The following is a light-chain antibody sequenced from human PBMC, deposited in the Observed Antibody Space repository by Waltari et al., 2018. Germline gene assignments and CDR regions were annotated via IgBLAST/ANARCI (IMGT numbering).Light chain of an antibody. V-gene: IGLV3-21*04. CDR2: VDS. CDR1: NIGSYS. CDR3: QVWHAAIDPGV. Sequence: SYVLTQPPSVSVAPGETARITCGGDNIGSYSVHWYQQKPGQAPVLVIFVDSDRPSGIPGRFSGSNSGNTATLTISRVEAGDEANYCCQVWHAAIDPGVFGTGTEVTV. J-gene: IGLJ1*01.